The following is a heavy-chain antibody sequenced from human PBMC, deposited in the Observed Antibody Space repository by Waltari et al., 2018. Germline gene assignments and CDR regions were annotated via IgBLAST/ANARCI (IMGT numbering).Heavy chain of an antibody. CDR2: IYSGGST. Sequence: EVQLVESGGGLIQPGGSLRLSCAASGFTVRSNYMSWVRQAPGKGLEWVSVIYSGGSTYYADSVKGRFTISRDNSKNTLYLQMNSLRAEDTAVYYCARALLIYAFDIWGQGTMVTVSS. J-gene: IGHJ3*02. D-gene: IGHD3-16*01. V-gene: IGHV3-53*01. CDR3: ARALLIYAFDI. CDR1: GFTVRSNY.